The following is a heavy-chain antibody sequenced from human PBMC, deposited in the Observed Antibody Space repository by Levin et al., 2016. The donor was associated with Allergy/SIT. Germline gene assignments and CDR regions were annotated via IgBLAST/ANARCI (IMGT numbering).Heavy chain of an antibody. CDR3: AKFNRGDYYAFDI. Sequence: SETLSLTCTVSVGSISHSYDYWGWVRHSPGKGLEWIANVYYDGATSYNPSLKSRVTISVDTSKNQISLKMTSVTAADTAVFYCAKFNRGDYYAFDIWGQGTMVTVSS. D-gene: IGHD1-14*01. CDR2: VYYDGAT. J-gene: IGHJ3*02. CDR1: VGSISHSYDY. V-gene: IGHV4-39*01.